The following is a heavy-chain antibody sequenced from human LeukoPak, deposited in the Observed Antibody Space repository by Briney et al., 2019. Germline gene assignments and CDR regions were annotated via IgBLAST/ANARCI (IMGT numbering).Heavy chain of an antibody. J-gene: IGHJ4*02. CDR2: IYSSGGT. D-gene: IGHD6-19*01. V-gene: IGHV4-59*01. CDR3: AKHSSGWPYFDY. CDR1: GGSISSDS. Sequence: SETLSLTCIVSGGSISSDSWSWIRQSPGKGLEWIAYIYSSGGTIYNPSLKSRATISVDTSRNQFSLKLSSVTAADAAVYYCAKHSSGWPYFDYWGQGTLVTVSS.